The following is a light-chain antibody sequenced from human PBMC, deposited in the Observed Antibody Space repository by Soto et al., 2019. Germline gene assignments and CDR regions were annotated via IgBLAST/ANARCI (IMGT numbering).Light chain of an antibody. CDR3: QQYNSYSTT. V-gene: IGKV1-39*01. J-gene: IGKJ1*01. CDR2: GAS. Sequence: DIQMTQSPSSLSASVGDRVTITCRASQSISSYLNWYQQRPGKAPKVLIYGASTLQSGVPSRFSGSGSGTEFTLTISSLQPDDFATYYCQQYNSYSTTFGQGTKVDIK. CDR1: QSISSY.